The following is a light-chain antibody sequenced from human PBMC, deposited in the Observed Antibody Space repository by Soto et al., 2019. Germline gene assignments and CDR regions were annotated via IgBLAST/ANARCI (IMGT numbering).Light chain of an antibody. CDR3: QSYDSSLSGWV. V-gene: IGLV1-40*01. Sequence: QSVLTQPPSVSGAPGQKATTPCTRSSSNIGAAYDVHWYQHLPGTAPKLLIYGNNNRPSGVPDRFSGSKSGTSASLAITGLQAEDEADYYCQSYDSSLSGWVFGGGTKLTVL. CDR1: SSNIGAAYD. J-gene: IGLJ3*02. CDR2: GNN.